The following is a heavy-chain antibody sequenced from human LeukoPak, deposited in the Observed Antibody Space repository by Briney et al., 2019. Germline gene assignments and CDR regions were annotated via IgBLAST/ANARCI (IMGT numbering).Heavy chain of an antibody. V-gene: IGHV3-20*04. CDR1: GFTFDDYG. J-gene: IGHJ4*02. CDR2: INWNGGST. D-gene: IGHD4-23*01. Sequence: PGGSLRLSCAASGFTFDDYGMSWVRQAPGKGLEWVSGINWNGGSTGYADSVKGRFTISRDNAKNSLYLQMNSLGAEDTALYYCARSVARGPTYIYYFDYWGQGTLVTVSS. CDR3: ARSVARGPTYIYYFDY.